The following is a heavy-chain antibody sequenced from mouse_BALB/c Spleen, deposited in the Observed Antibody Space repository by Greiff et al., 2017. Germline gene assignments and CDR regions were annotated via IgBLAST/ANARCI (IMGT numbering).Heavy chain of an antibody. V-gene: IGHV2-6-7*01. CDR2: IWGDGST. CDR3: ARAHYYGSSPYAMDY. D-gene: IGHD1-1*01. CDR1: GFSLTGYG. Sequence: VHLVESGPGLVAPSQSLSITCTVSGFSLTGYGVNWVRQPPGKGLEWLGMIWGDGSTDYNSALKSRLSISKDNSKSQVFLKMNSLQTDDTARYYCARAHYYGSSPYAMDYWGQGTSVTVSS. J-gene: IGHJ4*01.